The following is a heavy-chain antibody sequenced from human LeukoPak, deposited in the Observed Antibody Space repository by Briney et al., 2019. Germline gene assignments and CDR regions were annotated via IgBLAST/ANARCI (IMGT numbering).Heavy chain of an antibody. CDR3: AKDLRYSSGWYAFDY. CDR1: GFTFSSYA. V-gene: IGHV3-23*01. Sequence: GGSLRLSCVASGFTFSSYAMSWVRQAPGKGLEWVSAISGSGGSTYYADSVKGRFTISRDNSKNTLYLQMNSLRAEDTAVYYCAKDLRYSSGWYAFDYWGQGTLVTVSS. CDR2: ISGSGGST. D-gene: IGHD6-19*01. J-gene: IGHJ4*02.